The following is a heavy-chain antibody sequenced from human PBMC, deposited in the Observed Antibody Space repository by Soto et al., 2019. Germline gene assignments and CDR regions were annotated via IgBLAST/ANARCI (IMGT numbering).Heavy chain of an antibody. CDR3: ARVLPPAARRSSLAARLYRRFDP. CDR1: GASFSAYS. D-gene: IGHD6-6*01. Sequence: QVQLQQWGAGLLKPSETLSLTCAVYGASFSAYSWTWIRQPPGKGREWIGEINHRGSTNYNSSVKSRVTISVDTSKNQFSLRLSSVTAADTAVYYCARVLPPAARRSSLAARLYRRFDPWGQGTLVAVSS. CDR2: INHRGST. V-gene: IGHV4-34*01. J-gene: IGHJ5*02.